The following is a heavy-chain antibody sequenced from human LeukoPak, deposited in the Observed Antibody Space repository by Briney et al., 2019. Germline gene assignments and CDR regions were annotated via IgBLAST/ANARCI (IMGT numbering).Heavy chain of an antibody. CDR2: FDPEDGET. V-gene: IGHV1-24*01. Sequence: VSVKVSCKVSGYTLTELSMHWVRQAPGKGLEWMGGFDPEDGETIYAQKFQGRVTMTEDTSTDTAYMELSSLRSEDTAVYYCATDGRRYSYGPADYWGQGTLVTVSS. CDR1: GYTLTELS. D-gene: IGHD5-18*01. CDR3: ATDGRRYSYGPADY. J-gene: IGHJ4*02.